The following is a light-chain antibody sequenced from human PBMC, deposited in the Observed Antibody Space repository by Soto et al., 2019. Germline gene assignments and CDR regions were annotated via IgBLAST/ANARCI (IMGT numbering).Light chain of an antibody. CDR3: QSYDSSLSGWGV. CDR1: SSIIGAGYD. V-gene: IGLV1-40*01. J-gene: IGLJ2*01. CDR2: GNS. Sequence: QSVLTQPPSVSGAPGQRVTISCTGSSSIIGAGYDVHWYQQLPGTAPKLLIYGNSNRPSGVPDRFSGSKSGTSASLAIAGLQAEDEADYYCQSYDSSLSGWGVFGGGTKVTVL.